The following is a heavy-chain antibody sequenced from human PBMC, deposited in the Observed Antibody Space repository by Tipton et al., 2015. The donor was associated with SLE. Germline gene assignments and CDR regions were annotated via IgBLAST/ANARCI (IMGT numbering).Heavy chain of an antibody. D-gene: IGHD3-22*01. J-gene: IGHJ3*02. Sequence: TLSLTCTVSGGSISSSSYYWGWIRQPPGKGLEWIGSIYYSGSTYYNPSLKSRVTISVDTSKNQFSLKLSSVTSADTAVYYCARYITMIVVAEAFDIWGQGTMVTVSS. CDR3: ARYITMIVVAEAFDI. CDR2: IYYSGST. V-gene: IGHV4-39*07. CDR1: GGSISSSSYY.